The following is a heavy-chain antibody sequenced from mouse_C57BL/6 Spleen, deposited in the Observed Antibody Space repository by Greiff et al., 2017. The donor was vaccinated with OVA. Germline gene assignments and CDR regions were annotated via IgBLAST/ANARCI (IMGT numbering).Heavy chain of an antibody. CDR3: ARDRDSIYWYFDV. J-gene: IGHJ1*03. CDR2: INYDGSST. CDR1: GFTFSDYY. D-gene: IGHD2-10*02. Sequence: EVKLMESEGGLVQPGSSMKLSCTASGFTFSDYYMAWVRQVPEKGLEWVANINYDGSSTYYLDSLKSRFIISRDNAKNILYLQMSSLKSEDTATYYCARDRDSIYWYFDVWGTGTTVTVSS. V-gene: IGHV5-16*01.